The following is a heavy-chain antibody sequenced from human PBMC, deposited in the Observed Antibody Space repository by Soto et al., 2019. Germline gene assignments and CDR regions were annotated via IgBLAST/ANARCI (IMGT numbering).Heavy chain of an antibody. V-gene: IGHV4-4*02. CDR2: IYHSGST. CDR1: SGSISSSNW. Sequence: SETLSLTCAVSSGSISSSNWWSWVRQPPGKGLEWIGEIYHSGSTNYNPSLKSRVTISVDKSKNQFSLKLSSVTAADTAVYYCAREYSSSSGWFDPWGQGTLVTVSS. J-gene: IGHJ5*02. D-gene: IGHD6-6*01. CDR3: AREYSSSSGWFDP.